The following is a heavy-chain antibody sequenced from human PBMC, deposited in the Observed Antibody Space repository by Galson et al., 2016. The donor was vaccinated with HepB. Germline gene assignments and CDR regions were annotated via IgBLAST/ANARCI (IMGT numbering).Heavy chain of an antibody. J-gene: IGHJ6*02. Sequence: SLRLSCAASGFTFDDYAMHWVRQAPGKGLEWVSGISWNSGTIVYADSVKGRFTISRDNAKKSLNLQMNSLRAEDTALYYCAKGEIPSLITIIPYGMDVWGQGTTVTVPS. CDR1: GFTFDDYA. CDR3: AKGEIPSLITIIPYGMDV. V-gene: IGHV3-9*01. D-gene: IGHD3-10*01. CDR2: ISWNSGTI.